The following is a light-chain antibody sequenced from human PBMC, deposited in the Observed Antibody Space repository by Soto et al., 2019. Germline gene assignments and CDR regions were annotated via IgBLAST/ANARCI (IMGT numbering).Light chain of an antibody. J-gene: IGKJ3*01. CDR2: AAS. CDR3: RQSYSAPT. CDR1: QSISSY. Sequence: DIQMTQYPSSLSASVGDRVTITCRASQSISSYLNWYQQKPGQAPKLLIYAASSLQSGVPSRFRASASGTHFTLTISRLQDEEFATADCRQSYSAPTFGPGTKGDIK. V-gene: IGKV1-39*01.